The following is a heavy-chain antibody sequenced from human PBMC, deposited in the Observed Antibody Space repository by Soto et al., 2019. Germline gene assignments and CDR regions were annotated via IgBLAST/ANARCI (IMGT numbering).Heavy chain of an antibody. CDR1: GYTFTRYG. V-gene: IGHV1-18*01. CDR3: ARPKYCSGGSCYSWYFDY. D-gene: IGHD2-15*01. CDR2: ISAYNGNT. Sequence: EASVKVSCKASGYTFTRYGISWVRQAPGQGLEWMGWISAYNGNTNYAQKLQGRVTMTTDTSTSTAYMELRSLRSDDTAVYYCARPKYCSGGSCYSWYFDYWGQGTLVTVSS. J-gene: IGHJ4*02.